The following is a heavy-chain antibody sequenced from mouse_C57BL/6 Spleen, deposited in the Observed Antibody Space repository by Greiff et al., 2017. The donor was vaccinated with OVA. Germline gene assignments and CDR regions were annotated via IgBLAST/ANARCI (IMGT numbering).Heavy chain of an antibody. D-gene: IGHD2-1*01. Sequence: QVQLQQPGAELVRPGSSVKLSCKASGYTFTSYWMHWVKQRPIQGLEWIGNIDPSDSETHYNQKFKDKATLTVDKSSSTAYMQLSSLTSEDSAVYYCARRGDGNFGGLYYWGQGTTLTVSS. CDR3: ARRGDGNFGGLYY. V-gene: IGHV1-52*01. J-gene: IGHJ2*01. CDR1: GYTFTSYW. CDR2: IDPSDSET.